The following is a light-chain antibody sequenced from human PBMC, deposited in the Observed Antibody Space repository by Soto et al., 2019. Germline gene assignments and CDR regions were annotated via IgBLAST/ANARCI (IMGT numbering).Light chain of an antibody. CDR1: QNIKNF. J-gene: IGKJ3*01. Sequence: DFQMTQSPSSLSASVGDRVTITCRASQNIKNFLNWYQYKPGTAPKLLIYAASSLQSGVPSRFSGTGFGVDFTLTISNLQPEDFGTYYCQQSYSTPRMTFGPGTKVDIK. CDR3: QQSYSTPRMT. CDR2: AAS. V-gene: IGKV1-39*01.